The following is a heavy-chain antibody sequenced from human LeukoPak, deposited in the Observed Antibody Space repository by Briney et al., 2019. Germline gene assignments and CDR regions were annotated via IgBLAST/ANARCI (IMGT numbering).Heavy chain of an antibody. D-gene: IGHD4-23*01. CDR2: IYHSGST. Sequence: SETLSLTCTVSGYSISSGYYWGWIRQPPGKGLEWIGSIYHSGSTYYNPSLKSRVTISVDTSKNQFSLKLSSVTAADTAVYYCARDYGGNSGSDWFDPWGQGTLVTVSS. V-gene: IGHV4-38-2*02. J-gene: IGHJ5*02. CDR1: GYSISSGYY. CDR3: ARDYGGNSGSDWFDP.